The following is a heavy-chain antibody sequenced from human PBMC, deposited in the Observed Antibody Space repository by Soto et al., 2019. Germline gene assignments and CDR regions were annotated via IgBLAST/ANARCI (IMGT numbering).Heavy chain of an antibody. J-gene: IGHJ6*02. Sequence: SETLSLTCAVYGGSFSGYYWSWIRQPPGKGLEWIGEINHSGSTNYNPSLKSRVTISVDTSKNQFSLKLSSVTAADTAVYYCARGRAVRSSSSLYYYYYCMDFCDQGPTVTVSS. CDR3: ARGRAVRSSSSLYYYYYCMDF. CDR1: GGSFSGYY. D-gene: IGHD6-6*01. CDR2: INHSGST. V-gene: IGHV4-34*01.